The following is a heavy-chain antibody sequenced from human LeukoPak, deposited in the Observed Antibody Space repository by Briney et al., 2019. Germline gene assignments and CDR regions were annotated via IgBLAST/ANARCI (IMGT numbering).Heavy chain of an antibody. CDR1: GGSISSGDYY. CDR2: IYYSGST. V-gene: IGHV4-30-4*01. D-gene: IGHD2-15*01. J-gene: IGHJ6*04. Sequence: PSETLSLTCTVSGGSISSGDYYWRWIRQPPGTGLEWIGYIYYSGSTYYNPSLKSRVTISVDTSKNQFSLKLSSVTAADTAVYYCARDPLVVVAATRYYYYGMDVWGKGTTVTVSS. CDR3: ARDPLVVVAATRYYYYGMDV.